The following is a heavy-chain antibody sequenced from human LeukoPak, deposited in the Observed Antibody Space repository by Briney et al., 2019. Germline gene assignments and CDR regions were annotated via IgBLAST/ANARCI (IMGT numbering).Heavy chain of an antibody. V-gene: IGHV3-23*01. CDR3: ARGYYDFWSGYYGADAFDI. Sequence: GGSLRLSCAASGFTFSSYAMSWVRQAPGKGLEWVSAISGSGGSTYYADSVKGRFTISRDNSKNTLYLQMNSLRAEDTAVYYCARGYYDFWSGYYGADAFDIWGQGTMVTVSS. CDR2: ISGSGGST. D-gene: IGHD3-3*01. CDR1: GFTFSSYA. J-gene: IGHJ3*02.